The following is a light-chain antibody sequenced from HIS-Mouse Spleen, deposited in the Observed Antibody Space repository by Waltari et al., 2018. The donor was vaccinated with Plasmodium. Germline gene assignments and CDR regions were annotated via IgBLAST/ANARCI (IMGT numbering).Light chain of an antibody. CDR2: GAS. CDR3: QQYNNWSFT. V-gene: IGKV3-15*01. CDR1: QSVSSN. J-gene: IGKJ3*01. Sequence: EIVMTQSPATLSVSPGERATLPCRASQSVSSNLAWYQQKPGQAPRRLIYGASTRATGIPARFSGSGSGTGFTLTISSLQSEDFAVYYCQQYNNWSFTFGPGTKVDIK.